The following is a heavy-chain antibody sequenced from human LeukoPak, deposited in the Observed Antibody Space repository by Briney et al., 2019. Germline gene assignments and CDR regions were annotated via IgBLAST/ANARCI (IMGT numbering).Heavy chain of an antibody. CDR1: GFTFSSYA. Sequence: PGGSLRLSCAASGFTFSSYAMHWVRQAPGKGLEWVAVISYDGSNKYYADSVKGRFTISRDNSKNTLYLQMNSLRAEDTAVYYCARESGVVIISLSDYFDYWGQGTLVTVSS. D-gene: IGHD3-3*01. J-gene: IGHJ4*02. V-gene: IGHV3-30-3*01. CDR3: ARESGVVIISLSDYFDY. CDR2: ISYDGSNK.